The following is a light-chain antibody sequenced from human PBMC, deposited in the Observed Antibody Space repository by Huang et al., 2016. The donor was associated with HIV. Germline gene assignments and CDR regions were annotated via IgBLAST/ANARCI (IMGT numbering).Light chain of an antibody. CDR1: QSVLYSSNNRNY. CDR3: QQYYSTPLT. J-gene: IGKJ4*01. V-gene: IGKV4-1*01. Sequence: DIVMAQSPDSLAVSLGVRATINCKSSQSVLYSSNNRNYLAWYQQKPGQPPKLLIYWASTRDSGVPDRFSGSGSWTDFTLTISSLQAEDVANYYCQQYYSTPLTFGGGTKVEIK. CDR2: WAS.